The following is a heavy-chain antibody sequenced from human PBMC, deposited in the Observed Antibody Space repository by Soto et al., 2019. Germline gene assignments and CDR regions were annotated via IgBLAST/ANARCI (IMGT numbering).Heavy chain of an antibody. V-gene: IGHV4-30-2*01. CDR3: ARASGYCSGGTCFPFDY. D-gene: IGHD2-15*01. CDR2: IYHSGSF. Sequence: PFETLSLTCAVSCGSIISGTYSWNWIRPPPGKGLEWIGYIYHSGSFYYNPSLKSRVTISADRSNNQFSLNLSSVTAADTAVYYCARASGYCSGGTCFPFDYWGRGTLVTVSS. J-gene: IGHJ4*02. CDR1: CGSIISGTYS.